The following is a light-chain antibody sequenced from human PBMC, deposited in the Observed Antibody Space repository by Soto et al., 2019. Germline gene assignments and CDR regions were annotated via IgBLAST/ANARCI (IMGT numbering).Light chain of an antibody. CDR1: QSVSSNN. CDR3: QQYGRSPFT. CDR2: GAS. J-gene: IGKJ3*01. Sequence: EIVLTQSPGTLSWSPGERATLFCGASQSVSSNNLAWYQQRPGQAPRVVIYGASTRATGIPERFSGSGSGTDFTLTISRLEPEDFAVYYCQQYGRSPFTFGPGTKVDIK. V-gene: IGKV3-20*01.